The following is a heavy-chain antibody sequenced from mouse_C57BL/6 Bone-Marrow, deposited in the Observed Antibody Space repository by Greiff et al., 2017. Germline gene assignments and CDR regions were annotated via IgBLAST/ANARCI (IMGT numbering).Heavy chain of an antibody. CDR1: GFTFSDYY. Sequence: DVMLVESGGGLVQPGGSLKLSCAASGFTFSDYYMYWVRQTPEKRLEWVAYISNGGGSTYYPDTVKGRFTISRDNAKDTLYLQMSRLKSEDTTMYYCARRGYYDYDLGYYWGQGTSVTVSS. J-gene: IGHJ4*01. V-gene: IGHV5-12*01. CDR2: ISNGGGST. CDR3: ARRGYYDYDLGYY. D-gene: IGHD2-4*01.